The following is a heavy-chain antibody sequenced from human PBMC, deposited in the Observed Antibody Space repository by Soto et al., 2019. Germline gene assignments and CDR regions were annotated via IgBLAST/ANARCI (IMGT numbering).Heavy chain of an antibody. V-gene: IGHV2-5*02. D-gene: IGHD6-19*01. CDR3: AHSVVAGLGYYFDY. CDR1: GFSLSSTRVA. CDR2: IYWDDDK. Sequence: QITLKESGPTLVKPTQTLTLTCTFSGFSLSSTRVAVGWIRQPPGKALEWLALIYWDDDKRYSPFLKSRLTITKDTSKHQVVLTMTNMDPVDTATYYFAHSVVAGLGYYFDYWGQGTLVTVSS. J-gene: IGHJ4*02.